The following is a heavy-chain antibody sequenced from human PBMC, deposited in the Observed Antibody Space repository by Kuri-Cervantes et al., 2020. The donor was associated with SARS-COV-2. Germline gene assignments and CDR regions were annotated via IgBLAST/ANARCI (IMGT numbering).Heavy chain of an antibody. CDR2: IYYSGST. Sequence: ESLKISCTVSGGSVSSGSYYWSWIRQPPGKGLEWIGYIYYSGSTNYNPSLKSRVTISVDTSKNQFSLRLSSVTAADTAVYYCARSTDGIAVAGTVNFVYWGQGTLVTVSS. J-gene: IGHJ4*02. V-gene: IGHV4-61*01. D-gene: IGHD6-19*01. CDR1: GGSVSSGSYY. CDR3: ARSTDGIAVAGTVNFVY.